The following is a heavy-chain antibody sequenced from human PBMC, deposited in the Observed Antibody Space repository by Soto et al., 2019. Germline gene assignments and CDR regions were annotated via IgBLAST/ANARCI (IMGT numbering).Heavy chain of an antibody. J-gene: IGHJ4*02. D-gene: IGHD2-15*01. CDR1: GGSISSYY. CDR3: ASFPRGYCSGGSCYED. V-gene: IGHV4-59*01. Sequence: QVQLQESGPGLVKPSETLSLTCTVSGGSISSYYWSWIRQPPGKGLEWIGYIYYSGSTNYNPSLKSRVTISVDTSKNQFSLKLSSVTAADTAVYYCASFPRGYCSGGSCYEDWGQGTLVTVSS. CDR2: IYYSGST.